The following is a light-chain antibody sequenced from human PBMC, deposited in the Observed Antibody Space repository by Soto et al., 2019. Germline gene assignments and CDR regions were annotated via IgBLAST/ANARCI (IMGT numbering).Light chain of an antibody. CDR1: QSVSSND. CDR2: GAS. CDR3: QHYERSRWT. V-gene: IGKV3-20*01. J-gene: IGKJ1*01. Sequence: EIVLTQSPGTLSLSPGERATLSCRAGQSVSSNDLTWYQQKLGQAPRLLIYGASRRATGIPDRFSGSGSGTDFTLTISRLEPEDFAVYYCQHYERSRWTFGHGTKVEIK.